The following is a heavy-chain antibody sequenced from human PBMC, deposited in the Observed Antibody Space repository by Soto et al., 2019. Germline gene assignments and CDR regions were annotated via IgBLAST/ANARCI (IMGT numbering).Heavy chain of an antibody. Sequence: QVQLVESGGGVVQPGRSLRLSCAASGFTFTSYGMQWVRQAPSEGLEWVAVISYDGSLEYYADSVKGRFTISRDNSKNTVYLEMNSLRSEDTAVYYCARAAFSSRLNWFDPWGQGTLVTVSS. D-gene: IGHD6-13*01. CDR3: ARAAFSSRLNWFDP. CDR2: ISYDGSLE. J-gene: IGHJ5*02. V-gene: IGHV3-30*03. CDR1: GFTFTSYG.